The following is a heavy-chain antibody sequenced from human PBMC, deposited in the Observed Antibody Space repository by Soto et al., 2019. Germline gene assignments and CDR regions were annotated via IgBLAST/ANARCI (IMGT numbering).Heavy chain of an antibody. CDR2: ISYDGSNK. J-gene: IGHJ6*02. Sequence: QVQLVESGGGVVQPGRSLRLSCAASGFTFSSYAMHWVRQAPGKGLEWVAVISYDGSNKYYADSVKGRFTISRDNSKNTLYLQMNSLRAEDTAVYYCARGGRGSSWVHLGYYGMDVWGQGTTVTVSS. V-gene: IGHV3-30-3*01. CDR3: ARGGRGSSWVHLGYYGMDV. D-gene: IGHD6-13*01. CDR1: GFTFSSYA.